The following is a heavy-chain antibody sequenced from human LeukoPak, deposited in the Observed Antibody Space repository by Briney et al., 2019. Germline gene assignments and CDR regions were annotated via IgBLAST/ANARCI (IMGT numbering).Heavy chain of an antibody. V-gene: IGHV4-4*07. CDR3: ARGAMVRGVITNFDY. Sequence: SETLSLTCTVSGGSISSYYWSWIRQPAGKGLEWIGRIYTSGSINYNPSLKSRVTMSVDTSKNQFSLKLSSVTAADTAVYYCARGAMVRGVITNFDYWGQGTLVTVSS. D-gene: IGHD3-10*01. J-gene: IGHJ4*02. CDR2: IYTSGSI. CDR1: GGSISSYY.